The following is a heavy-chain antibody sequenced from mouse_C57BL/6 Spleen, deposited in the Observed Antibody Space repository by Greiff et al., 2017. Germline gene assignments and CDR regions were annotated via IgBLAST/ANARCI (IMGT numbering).Heavy chain of an antibody. V-gene: IGHV1-82*01. CDR2: IYPGDGDT. Sequence: LVESGPELVKPGASVKISCKASGYAFSSSWMNWVKQRPGKGLEWIGRIYPGDGDTNYNGKFKGKATLTADKSSSTAYMQLSSLTSEDSAVYFCARSGYYGSPFDYWGQGTTLTVSS. J-gene: IGHJ2*01. D-gene: IGHD1-1*01. CDR3: ARSGYYGSPFDY. CDR1: GYAFSSSW.